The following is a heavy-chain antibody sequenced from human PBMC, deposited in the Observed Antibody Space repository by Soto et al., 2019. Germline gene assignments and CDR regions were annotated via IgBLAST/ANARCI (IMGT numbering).Heavy chain of an antibody. V-gene: IGHV1-18*01. D-gene: IGHD2-8*01. J-gene: IGHJ6*02. CDR1: GYTFTTYD. CDR3: ARDPYHVLMVNAPNLYGMDV. CDR2: ISTYNGNT. Sequence: QVQLVQSGAEVKKPGASVKVSCKASGYTFTTYDITWVRQAPGQGLEWMGRISTYNGNTNYPQSLQGRLTMTTDTSTSTAYMELRSLKSYDTTVYSCARDPYHVLMVNAPNLYGMDVWGQGTTVTVSS.